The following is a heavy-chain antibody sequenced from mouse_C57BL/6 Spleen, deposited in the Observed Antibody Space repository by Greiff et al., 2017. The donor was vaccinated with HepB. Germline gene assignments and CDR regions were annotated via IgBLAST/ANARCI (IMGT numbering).Heavy chain of an antibody. CDR3: ARPNYYGRGYFDY. V-gene: IGHV5-17*01. CDR2: ISSGSSTI. CDR1: GFTFSDYG. J-gene: IGHJ2*01. Sequence: EVMLVESGGGLVKPGGSLKLSCAASGFTFSDYGMHWVRQAPEKGLEWVAYISSGSSTIYYADTVKGRFTISRDNAKNTLFLQMTSLRSEDTAMYYCARPNYYGRGYFDYWGQGTTLTVSS. D-gene: IGHD1-1*01.